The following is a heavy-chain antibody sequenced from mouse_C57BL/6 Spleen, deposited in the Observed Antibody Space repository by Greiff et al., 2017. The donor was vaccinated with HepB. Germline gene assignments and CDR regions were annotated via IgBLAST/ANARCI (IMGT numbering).Heavy chain of an antibody. CDR1: GFTFSDYG. V-gene: IGHV5-17*01. CDR3: ARPRDGYYGDYFDY. J-gene: IGHJ2*01. D-gene: IGHD2-3*01. CDR2: ISSGSSTI. Sequence: EVKLMESGGGLVKPGGSLKLSCAASGFTFSDYGMHWVRQAPEQGLEWVAYISSGSSTIYYADTVKGRFAISRDNAKNTLFLQMTSLRSEDTAMYYCARPRDGYYGDYFDYWGQGTTLTVSS.